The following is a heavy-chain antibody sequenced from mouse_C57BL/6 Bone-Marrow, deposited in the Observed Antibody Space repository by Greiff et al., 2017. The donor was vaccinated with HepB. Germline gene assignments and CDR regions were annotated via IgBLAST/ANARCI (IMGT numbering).Heavy chain of an antibody. Sequence: EVKLMESGGGLVQPEGSLKLSCAASGFTFSDYYMYWVRQTPEKRLEWVAYISNGGGSTYYPDTVKGRFTISRDNAKNTLYLQMSRLKSEDTAMYYCARQGVLRMDYWGQGTSVTVSS. CDR2: ISNGGGST. D-gene: IGHD1-1*01. CDR3: ARQGVLRMDY. CDR1: GFTFSDYY. J-gene: IGHJ4*01. V-gene: IGHV5-12*01.